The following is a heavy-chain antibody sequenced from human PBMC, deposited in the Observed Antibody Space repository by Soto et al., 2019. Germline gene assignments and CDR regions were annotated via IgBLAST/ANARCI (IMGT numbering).Heavy chain of an antibody. V-gene: IGHV4-39*01. D-gene: IGHD6-13*01. CDR3: ARHYSSSSWYYPYFDY. J-gene: IGHJ4*02. CDR2: IYYSGNT. CDR1: GGSISSSSYY. Sequence: SETLSLTCTVSGGSISSSSYYWGWIRQPPGKGLEWIGSIYYSGNTYYNPSLKSRVTISVDTSKNQFSLKLSSVSAADTAVYYCARHYSSSSWYYPYFDYWGQGTLVTVSS.